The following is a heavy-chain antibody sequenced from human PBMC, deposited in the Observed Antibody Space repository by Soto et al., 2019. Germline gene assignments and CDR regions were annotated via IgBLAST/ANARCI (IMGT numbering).Heavy chain of an antibody. CDR2: FDPEDGET. Sequence: QVQLVQSGAEVKKPGASVKVSCKVSGYTLTELSMHWVRQAPGKGLEWMGGFDPEDGETIYAQKFQGRVTMTEDTSTDTAYMELSSLRSEDTAVYYCATVGPVVGRAWYYYYGMDVWGQGTTVTVSS. D-gene: IGHD3-22*01. CDR1: GYTLTELS. V-gene: IGHV1-24*01. J-gene: IGHJ6*02. CDR3: ATVGPVVGRAWYYYYGMDV.